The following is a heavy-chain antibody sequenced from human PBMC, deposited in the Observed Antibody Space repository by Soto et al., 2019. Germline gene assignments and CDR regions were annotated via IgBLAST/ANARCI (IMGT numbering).Heavy chain of an antibody. V-gene: IGHV5-51*01. Sequence: GESLKISCTGSGYSFTMYLTGWVRQMPGKGLVCVGIIYPGDSDTRYSPSFQGQVTISADKSISTAYLQWSILKASDPVMYYWAGLRFGGYYYYGMDVWGQGTTVTVSS. J-gene: IGHJ6*02. CDR1: GYSFTMYL. CDR3: AGLRFGGYYYYGMDV. D-gene: IGHD3-10*01. CDR2: IYPGDSDT.